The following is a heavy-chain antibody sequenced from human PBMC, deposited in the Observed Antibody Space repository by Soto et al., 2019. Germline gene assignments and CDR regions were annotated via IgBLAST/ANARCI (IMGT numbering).Heavy chain of an antibody. J-gene: IGHJ4*02. CDR2: VNSDGSIT. V-gene: IGHV3-74*01. D-gene: IGHD5-18*01. Sequence: PGGSLRLSCAASGFDFTNAWMHWVRQAPGKGLVRVSHVNSDGSITTYADSVKGRFTISRDNAKNTVYLQMNSLRVEDTAVYYCTRDQRYSSAVWGQGTLVTVSS. CDR3: TRDQRYSSAV. CDR1: GFDFTNAW.